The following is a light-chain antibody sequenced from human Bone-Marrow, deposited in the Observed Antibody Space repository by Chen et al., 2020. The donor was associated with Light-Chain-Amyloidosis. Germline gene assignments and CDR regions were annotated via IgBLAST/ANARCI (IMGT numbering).Light chain of an antibody. CDR1: QSISSW. Sequence: DIQIIQSPSTLSASVGDRVTITCRASQSISSWLAWYQQKPGKAPKLLIYDASSLESGVPSRFSGSGSGTEFTLTISSLQPDDFATYYCQQYNSYQYTFGQGTKLEIK. CDR2: DAS. V-gene: IGKV1-5*01. J-gene: IGKJ2*01. CDR3: QQYNSYQYT.